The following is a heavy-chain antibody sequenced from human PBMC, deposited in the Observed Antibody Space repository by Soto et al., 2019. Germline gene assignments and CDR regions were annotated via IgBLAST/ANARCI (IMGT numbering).Heavy chain of an antibody. CDR1: GYTFTSYG. J-gene: IGHJ4*02. CDR2: ISAYNGNT. V-gene: IGHV1-18*01. CDR3: ARDHDYYDSSGSVLDY. D-gene: IGHD3-22*01. Sequence: VKVSCKASGYTFTSYGISWVRQAPGQGLEWMGWISAYNGNTNYAQKLQGRVTMTTDTSTSTAYMELRSLRSDDTAVYYCARDHDYYDSSGSVLDYWGQGTLVTSPQ.